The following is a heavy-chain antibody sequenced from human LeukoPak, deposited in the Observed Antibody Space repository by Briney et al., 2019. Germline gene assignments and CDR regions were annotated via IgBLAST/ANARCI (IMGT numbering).Heavy chain of an antibody. V-gene: IGHV3-53*01. D-gene: IGHD4-23*01. CDR3: ATFFYGGNAGGSVGY. J-gene: IGHJ4*02. CDR1: GFTVSSNY. Sequence: GGSLRLSCVVSGFTVSSNYVSWVRQAPGKGLEWVSIIYSDGTTYYADSVKGRFTISRDNSKNTLYLQMNSLRAEDTAVYYCATFFYGGNAGGSVGYWGQGTLVTVSS. CDR2: IYSDGTT.